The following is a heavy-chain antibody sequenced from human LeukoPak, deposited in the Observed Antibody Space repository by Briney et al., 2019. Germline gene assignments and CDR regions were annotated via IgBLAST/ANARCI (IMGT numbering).Heavy chain of an antibody. V-gene: IGHV3-30*18. D-gene: IGHD6-13*01. CDR2: ISYDGSNK. CDR1: GFTFSSYG. CDR3: AKDGGGYSSSRRDY. J-gene: IGHJ4*02. Sequence: GGSLRLSCAASGFTFSSYGMHWVRQAPGKGLEWVAVISYDGSNKYYADSVKGRFTISRDNSKNTLYLQMNSLRAEDTAVYYCAKDGGGYSSSRRDYWGQGTLVTVSS.